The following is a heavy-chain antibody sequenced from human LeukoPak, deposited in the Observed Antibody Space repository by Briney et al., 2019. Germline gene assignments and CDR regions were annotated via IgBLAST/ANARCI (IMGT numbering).Heavy chain of an antibody. J-gene: IGHJ4*02. V-gene: IGHV3-48*04. CDR1: GFTFSSYS. Sequence: PGGSLRLSCAASGFTFSSYSMNWVRQAPGKGLEWVSYISSSGSTIYYADSVKGRFTISRDNAKNSLYLQMNSLRAEDTAVYYCARRRYTYGRYFDYWGQGTLVTVSS. CDR2: ISSSGSTI. CDR3: ARRRYTYGRYFDY. D-gene: IGHD5-18*01.